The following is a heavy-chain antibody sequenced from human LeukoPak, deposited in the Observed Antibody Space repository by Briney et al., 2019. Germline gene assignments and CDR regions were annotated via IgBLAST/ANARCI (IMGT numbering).Heavy chain of an antibody. CDR3: AKDERAAAGSFDY. V-gene: IGHV3-9*01. CDR1: GFTFSSYA. CDR2: ISWNSGSI. D-gene: IGHD6-13*01. Sequence: GGSLRLSCAASGFTFSSYAMHWVRQAPGKGLEWVSGISWNSGSIGYADSVKGRFTISRDNAKNSLYLQMNSLRAEDTALYYCAKDERAAAGSFDYWGQGTLVTVPS. J-gene: IGHJ4*02.